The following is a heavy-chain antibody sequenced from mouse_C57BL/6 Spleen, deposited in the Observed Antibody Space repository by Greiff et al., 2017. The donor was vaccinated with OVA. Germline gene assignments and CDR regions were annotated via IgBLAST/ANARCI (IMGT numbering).Heavy chain of an antibody. Sequence: EVQLQQSGPVLVKPGASVKMSCKASGYTFTDYYMNWVKQSHGKSLEWIGVINPYNGGTSYNQKFKGKATLTVDKSSSTAYMELNSLTSEDSAVYYCARSSTTVVGYYYAMDYWGQGTSVTVSS. CDR2: INPYNGGT. D-gene: IGHD1-1*01. CDR3: ARSSTTVVGYYYAMDY. CDR1: GYTFTDYY. J-gene: IGHJ4*01. V-gene: IGHV1-19*01.